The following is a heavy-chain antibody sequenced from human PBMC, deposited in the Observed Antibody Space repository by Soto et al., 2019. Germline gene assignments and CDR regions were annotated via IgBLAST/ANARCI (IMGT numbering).Heavy chain of an antibody. CDR1: GGSISSGGYS. Sequence: PSETLSLTCAVSGGSISSGGYSWSWIRQPPGKGLEWIGYIYHGGSTYYNPSLKSRVTISVDRSKNQFSLKLSSVTAADTAVYYCAVTRHLHAFAIWGQGTMVTVSS. J-gene: IGHJ3*02. D-gene: IGHD2-21*02. CDR2: IYHGGST. V-gene: IGHV4-30-2*01. CDR3: AVTRHLHAFAI.